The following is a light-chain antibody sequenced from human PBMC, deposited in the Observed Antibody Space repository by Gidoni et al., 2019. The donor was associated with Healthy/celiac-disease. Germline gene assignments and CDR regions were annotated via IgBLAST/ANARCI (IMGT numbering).Light chain of an antibody. V-gene: IGLV1-44*01. Sequence: QSVLTQPPSASGTPGQRVTISCSGSRPNIGSNTVNWYQQLPGTAPKLLIYSNNQRPSGVPDRFSGSKSGTSASLAISGLQSEDEADYYCAAWDDSLNAVVFGGGTKLTVL. CDR2: SNN. J-gene: IGLJ2*01. CDR3: AAWDDSLNAVV. CDR1: RPNIGSNT.